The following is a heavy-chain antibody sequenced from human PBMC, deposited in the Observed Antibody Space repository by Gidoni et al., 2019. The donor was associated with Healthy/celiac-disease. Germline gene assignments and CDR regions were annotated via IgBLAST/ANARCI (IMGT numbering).Heavy chain of an antibody. D-gene: IGHD6-19*01. CDR2: INPSGGST. V-gene: IGHV1-46*01. J-gene: IGHJ6*02. Sequence: VQLVQSGAVVKQPGASVQVYCKASVYTFTSYYMHWVRQAPGQGLEWMGIINPSGGSTSYAQKFQGRVTMTRDTSTSTVYMELSSLRSEDTAVYYCARDRVAVAGFIGDVWGQGTTVTVSS. CDR3: ARDRVAVAGFIGDV. CDR1: VYTFTSYY.